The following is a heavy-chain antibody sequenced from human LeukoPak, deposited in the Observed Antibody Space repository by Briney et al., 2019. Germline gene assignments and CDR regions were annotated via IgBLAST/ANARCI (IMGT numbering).Heavy chain of an antibody. Sequence: ASAKVSCKASGGTFSSYAISWVRQAPGQGLEWMGGIIPIFGTAKYAQKFQGRVTITADKSTSTAYMELSRLRSEDTAVYYCARGGLSTALDYWGQGTLVTVSS. CDR1: GGTFSSYA. J-gene: IGHJ4*02. CDR2: IIPIFGTA. CDR3: ARGGLSTALDY. D-gene: IGHD1-1*01. V-gene: IGHV1-69*06.